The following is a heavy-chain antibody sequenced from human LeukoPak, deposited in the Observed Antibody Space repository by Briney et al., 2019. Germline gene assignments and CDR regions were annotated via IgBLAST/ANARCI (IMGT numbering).Heavy chain of an antibody. CDR2: IIVGSGQT. CDR3: AAGDTLVRGVIIPFAP. V-gene: IGHV1-58*01. CDR1: GFTLINSA. D-gene: IGHD3-10*01. Sequence: GASVKVSCKASGFTLINSAVQWVRQARGQRLEWVGWIIVGSGQTRYAQKFQERVTIIRDMSTSTAFLELSSLRSEDSAVYYCAAGDTLVRGVIIPFAPWGQGTLVTVSS. J-gene: IGHJ5*02.